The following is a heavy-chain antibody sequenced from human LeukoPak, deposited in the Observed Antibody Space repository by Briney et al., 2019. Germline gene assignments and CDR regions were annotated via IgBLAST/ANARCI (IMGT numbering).Heavy chain of an antibody. CDR1: GESFSGYY. D-gene: IGHD3-3*01. V-gene: IGHV4-34*01. Sequence: SETLSLTCAVYGESFSGYYWGWIRQPPGKGLEWIGSIHYSGSTYYNPSLKSRVTISVDTSKNQFSLKLSSVTAADTAVYYCARTYYDFWSGYYDWGQGTLVTVSS. CDR2: IHYSGST. CDR3: ARTYYDFWSGYYD. J-gene: IGHJ4*02.